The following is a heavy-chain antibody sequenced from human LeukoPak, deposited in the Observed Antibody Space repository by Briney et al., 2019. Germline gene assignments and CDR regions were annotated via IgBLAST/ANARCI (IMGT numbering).Heavy chain of an antibody. CDR2: VSTYTGNT. D-gene: IGHD1-26*01. CDR3: ARGSSGSYYPLPDY. Sequence: ASVKVSCKASGYSFTNYGITWVRQAPGQGLEWMGWVSTYTGNTNYEQKLQGRVTMTTDTSTSTAYMELRSLRSDDTAVYYCARGSSGSYYPLPDYWGQGTLVTVSS. CDR1: GYSFTNYG. J-gene: IGHJ4*02. V-gene: IGHV1-18*01.